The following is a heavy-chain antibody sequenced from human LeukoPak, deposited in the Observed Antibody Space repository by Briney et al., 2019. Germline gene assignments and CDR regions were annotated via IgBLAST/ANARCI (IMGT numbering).Heavy chain of an antibody. D-gene: IGHD3-9*01. Sequence: PGGSLRLSCAASGFTVSSNYMSWVRQAPGKGLEWVSVIYSGGSTYYADSVKGRFTISRDNSKNTLYLQMNSLRAEDTAVYYCARPRHQYYDILTGYNNNWFDPWGQGTLVTVSS. J-gene: IGHJ5*02. CDR1: GFTVSSNY. CDR2: IYSGGST. V-gene: IGHV3-53*05. CDR3: ARPRHQYYDILTGYNNNWFDP.